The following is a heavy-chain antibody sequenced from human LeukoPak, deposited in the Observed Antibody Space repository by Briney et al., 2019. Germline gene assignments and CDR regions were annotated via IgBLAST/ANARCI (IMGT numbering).Heavy chain of an antibody. CDR3: ARAIRGVFSVDY. CDR1: GFTVSSNY. J-gene: IGHJ4*02. V-gene: IGHV3-53*01. Sequence: PGGSLRLSCAASGFTVSSNYMSWVRQAPGKGLEWVSVIYSGGSTYYADSVKGRFTISRDNSKNTLYLQMNSLRAEDTAVYYCARAIRGVFSVDYWGQGTLVTVSS. CDR2: IYSGGST. D-gene: IGHD3-10*01.